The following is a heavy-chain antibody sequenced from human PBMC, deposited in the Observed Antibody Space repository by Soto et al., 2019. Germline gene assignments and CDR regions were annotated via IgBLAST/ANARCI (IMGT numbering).Heavy chain of an antibody. D-gene: IGHD3-9*01. CDR3: ARHPIRYYDILTGQIVYPEFNWVDP. Sequence: PSETLSLTCAVSGGSITNDYWSWIRQPPGKGLEWIGYVYHTGSTNYKPSLKSRVTISVDKSKNHFSLNLTSVTAADTAVYYCARHPIRYYDILTGQIVYPEFNWVDPWGQGTLVTVSS. CDR1: GGSITNDY. CDR2: VYHTGST. V-gene: IGHV4-59*08. J-gene: IGHJ5*02.